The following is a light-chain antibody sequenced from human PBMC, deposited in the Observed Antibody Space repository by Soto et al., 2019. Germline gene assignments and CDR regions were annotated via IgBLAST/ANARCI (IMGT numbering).Light chain of an antibody. J-gene: IGKJ1*01. Sequence: IVLTQAPGTLSLSPRERATISYRASHSVPSTYLAWYQQKPGQAPRLLIYGASSRATGIPDRFSGSGSGTDCTLAISRLEPEDVAVYYCQQYYSSPLTFGQGTKVDIK. CDR1: HSVPSTY. CDR3: QQYYSSPLT. V-gene: IGKV3-20*01. CDR2: GAS.